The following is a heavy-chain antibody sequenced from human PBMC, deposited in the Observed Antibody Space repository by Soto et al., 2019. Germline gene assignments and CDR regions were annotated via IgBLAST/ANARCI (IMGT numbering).Heavy chain of an antibody. CDR2: IYYSGST. V-gene: IGHV4-31*03. D-gene: IGHD3-3*01. CDR3: AREDYDFWSGYYTTSR. Sequence: SETLSLTCTVSGGSISSGGYYWSWIRQHPGKGLEWIGYIYYSGSTYYNPSLKSRVTISVDTSKNQFSLKLSSVTAADTAVYYCAREDYDFWSGYYTTSRWGQGTLVTVSS. J-gene: IGHJ4*02. CDR1: GGSISSGGYY.